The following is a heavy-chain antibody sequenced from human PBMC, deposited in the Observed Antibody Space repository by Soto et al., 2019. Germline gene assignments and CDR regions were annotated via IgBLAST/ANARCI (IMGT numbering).Heavy chain of an antibody. CDR3: ASGLIAGGAFDI. CDR2: ISYDGSNK. CDR1: GFTFSSYV. D-gene: IGHD3-22*01. J-gene: IGHJ3*02. Sequence: GGSLRLSCAASGFTFSSYVMHWVRQAPGKGLEWVAVISYDGSNKYYADSVKGRFTISRDNSKNTMYLQMNSLRAEDTAVYYCASGLIAGGAFDIWGQGTMVTVSS. V-gene: IGHV3-30-3*01.